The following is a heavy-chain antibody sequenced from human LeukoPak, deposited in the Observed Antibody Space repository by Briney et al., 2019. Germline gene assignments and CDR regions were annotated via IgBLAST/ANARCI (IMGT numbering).Heavy chain of an antibody. D-gene: IGHD2-15*01. V-gene: IGHV3-33*01. J-gene: IGHJ4*02. CDR2: IWYDGSKK. Sequence: GGSLRLSCAASGFTFSVYGMHCVRQAPGKGLEWVAIIWYDGSKKYYADSVKGRFTISRDNSKSSLYLQMDSLRAEDTAVYYCARAYFSGGTCDRWKFNYWGQGTLVTVSS. CDR1: GFTFSVYG. CDR3: ARAYFSGGTCDRWKFNY.